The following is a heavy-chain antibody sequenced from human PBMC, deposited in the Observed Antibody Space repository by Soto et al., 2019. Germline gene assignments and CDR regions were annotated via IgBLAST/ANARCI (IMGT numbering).Heavy chain of an antibody. D-gene: IGHD3-22*01. CDR1: GGTFSSYA. CDR2: IIPTFGTA. V-gene: IGHV1-69*13. J-gene: IGHJ3*02. Sequence: SVKVSCKASGGTFSSYAISWVRQAPGQGLEWMGGIIPTFGTANYAQRFQGRVTITADESTSTAYMELSSLRSEDTAVYYCARDPRTVTMIPAFDIWGQGXMVTV. CDR3: ARDPRTVTMIPAFDI.